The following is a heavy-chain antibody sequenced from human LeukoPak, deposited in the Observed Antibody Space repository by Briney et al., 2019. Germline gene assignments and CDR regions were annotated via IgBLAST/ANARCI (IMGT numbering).Heavy chain of an antibody. J-gene: IGHJ5*02. CDR3: AKCSGGSCYYNWFDP. CDR2: ISGSGGST. Sequence: GGSLRLSCAASGFTFSSYGMSWVRQAPGKGLEWVSAISGSGGSTYYADSVKGRFTISRDNSKNTLYLQMNSLRAEDTAVYYCAKCSGGSCYYNWFDPWGQGTLDTVSS. CDR1: GFTFSSYG. V-gene: IGHV3-23*01. D-gene: IGHD2-15*01.